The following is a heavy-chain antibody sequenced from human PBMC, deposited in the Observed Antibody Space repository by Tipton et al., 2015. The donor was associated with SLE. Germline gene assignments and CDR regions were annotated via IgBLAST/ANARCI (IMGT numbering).Heavy chain of an antibody. V-gene: IGHV4-59*11. J-gene: IGHJ3*02. D-gene: IGHD2-8*01. Sequence: TLSLTCTVSGGSISSHYWSWIRQPPGKGLEWIGYIYYSGSTNYNPSLQSRVTISVDTSKNQFSLKLSSVTAADTAVYYCARVVEDIVLEGAFDIWGQGTMVTVSS. CDR2: IYYSGST. CDR1: GGSISSHY. CDR3: ARVVEDIVLEGAFDI.